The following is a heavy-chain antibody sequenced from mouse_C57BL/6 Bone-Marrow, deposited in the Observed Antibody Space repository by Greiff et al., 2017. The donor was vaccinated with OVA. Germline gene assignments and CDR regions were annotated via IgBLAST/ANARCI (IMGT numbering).Heavy chain of an antibody. CDR3: ARCITTVEGFAY. Sequence: VQLQQPGAELVKPGASVKMSCKASGYTFTSYWMHWVKQRPGQGLEWIGYINPSSGYTKYNQKFKDKATLTADKSSSTAYMQLSSLTYEDSAVYYCARCITTVEGFAYWGQGTLVTVSA. CDR2: INPSSGYT. D-gene: IGHD1-1*01. J-gene: IGHJ3*01. V-gene: IGHV1-7*01. CDR1: GYTFTSYW.